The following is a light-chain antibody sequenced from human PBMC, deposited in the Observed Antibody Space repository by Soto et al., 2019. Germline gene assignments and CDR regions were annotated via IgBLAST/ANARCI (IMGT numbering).Light chain of an antibody. V-gene: IGKV1-5*01. CDR2: DAS. J-gene: IGKJ1*01. CDR1: QSISSW. CDR3: QHYNSYSTWT. Sequence: DIQMTQSPSTLSASVGDRVTITCRARQSISSWLAWYEQKPGKAPKLLIYDASSLESGVPSRFSCSGSGTEFTLTISSLQPDDFATYYCQHYNSYSTWTVGQGTKVEIK.